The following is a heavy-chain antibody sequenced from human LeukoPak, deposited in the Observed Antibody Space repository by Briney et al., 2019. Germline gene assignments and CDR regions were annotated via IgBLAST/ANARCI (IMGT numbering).Heavy chain of an antibody. Sequence: PSETLSLTCTISGDSTNTYFWSWIRQPPGKGLEWIGYIYYTGSTDCNPSLKSRVAISVDTSKNQFSLKLSSVTAADTAVYYCARGSKAAPGTSDYWGQGTLVTVSS. CDR2: IYYTGST. CDR3: ARGSKAAPGTSDY. J-gene: IGHJ4*02. CDR1: GDSTNTYF. V-gene: IGHV4-59*01. D-gene: IGHD6-13*01.